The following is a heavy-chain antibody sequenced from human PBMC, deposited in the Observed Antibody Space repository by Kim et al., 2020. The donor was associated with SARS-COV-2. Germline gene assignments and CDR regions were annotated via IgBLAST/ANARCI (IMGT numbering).Heavy chain of an antibody. V-gene: IGHV4-34*01. CDR3: ARGRGGVRRYPDY. J-gene: IGHJ4*02. CDR1: GGSFSGYY. D-gene: IGHD3-10*01. CDR2: INHSGST. Sequence: SETLSLTCAVYGGSFSGYYWSWIRQPPGKGLEWIGEINHSGSTNYNPSLKSRVTISVDTSKNQFSLKLISVTAADTAVYYCARGRGGVRRYPDYWGQGTLVTVSS.